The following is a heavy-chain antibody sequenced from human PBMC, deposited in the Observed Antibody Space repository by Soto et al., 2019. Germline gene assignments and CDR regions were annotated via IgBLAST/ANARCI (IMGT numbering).Heavy chain of an antibody. D-gene: IGHD3-9*01. J-gene: IGHJ4*02. V-gene: IGHV1-18*01. CDR3: ARGMGLAADFDY. CDR2: ISGYSGYT. CDR1: GCTFASYS. Sequence: ANVSCYARGCTFASYSSSWVRPAPGQGLEWMGWISGYSGYTNYAQKFQGRVTMTTDTSTSTAYMELRSLTSDDTAVYYCARGMGLAADFDYWGQGTLVTVS.